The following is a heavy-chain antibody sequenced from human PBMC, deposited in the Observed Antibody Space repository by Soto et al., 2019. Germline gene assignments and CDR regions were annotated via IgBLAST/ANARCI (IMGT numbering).Heavy chain of an antibody. V-gene: IGHV2-5*02. CDR1: GFSLSTNGVG. D-gene: IGHD3-10*01. Sequence: QITLKESGPTLVRPTQTLTLTCTFSGFSLSTNGVGVGWIRQPPGKALEWLALIYWDDDHRYSPSLKTRPTITKDTSKNQVVLTMTKFDPADTATYYCAREMYYSTYFDSWGQGTLVTVSS. CDR3: AREMYYSTYFDS. CDR2: IYWDDDH. J-gene: IGHJ4*02.